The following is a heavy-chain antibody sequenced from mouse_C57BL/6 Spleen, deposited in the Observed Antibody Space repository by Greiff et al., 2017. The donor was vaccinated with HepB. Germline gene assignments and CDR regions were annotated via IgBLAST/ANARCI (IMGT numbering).Heavy chain of an antibody. V-gene: IGHV1-20*01. J-gene: IGHJ4*01. D-gene: IGHD1-1*01. CDR1: GYSFTGYF. CDR3: ARYYDYAMDY. CDR2: INPYNGDT. Sequence: VHVKQSGPELVKPGDSVKISCKASGYSFTGYFMNWVMQSHGKSLEWIGRINPYNGDTFYNQKFKGKATLTVDKSSSTAHMELRSLTSEDSAVYYCARYYDYAMDYWGQGTSVTVSS.